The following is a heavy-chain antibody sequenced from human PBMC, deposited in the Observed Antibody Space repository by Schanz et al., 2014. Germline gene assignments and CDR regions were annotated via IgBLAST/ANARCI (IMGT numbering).Heavy chain of an antibody. D-gene: IGHD5-12*01. V-gene: IGHV3-30*04. J-gene: IGHJ4*02. CDR3: ARTGYDPSLTH. Sequence: QVQLVESGGGVVQPGRSLKLSCAASGFTFNDYAMHWVRQAPGKGLEWVAVISYEGSKKYYPDSVQGRFTISRDNSKNTVYLQMNSLRSEDTAVYCARTGYDPSLTHWGQGTLVTVSS. CDR1: GFTFNDYA. CDR2: ISYEGSKK.